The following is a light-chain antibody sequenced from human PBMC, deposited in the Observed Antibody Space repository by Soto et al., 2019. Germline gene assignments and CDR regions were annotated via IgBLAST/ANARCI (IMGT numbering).Light chain of an antibody. J-gene: IGKJ1*01. CDR3: HQFHSFSPT. CDR2: KAS. Sequence: DIQMTQSPSTLSASVGDRVTITCRASQSISSWLAWYQQKPGKAPKLLIYKASSLESGVPSRFSGRGSGTEFTLTISSLQPDDFATYYCHQFHSFSPTFGQGTKVEIK. V-gene: IGKV1-5*03. CDR1: QSISSW.